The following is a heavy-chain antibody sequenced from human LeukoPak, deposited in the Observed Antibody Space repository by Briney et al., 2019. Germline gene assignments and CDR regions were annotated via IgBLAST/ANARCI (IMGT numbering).Heavy chain of an antibody. CDR1: GGSFSGYY. Sequence: SETLSLTRAVYGGSFSGYYWSWIRQPPGKGLEWIGEINHSGSTNYNPSLKSRVTISVDTSKNQFSLKLSSVTAADTAVYYCARGVVMAADYWGQGTLVTVSS. CDR3: ARGVVMAADY. V-gene: IGHV4-34*01. CDR2: INHSGST. D-gene: IGHD5-24*01. J-gene: IGHJ4*02.